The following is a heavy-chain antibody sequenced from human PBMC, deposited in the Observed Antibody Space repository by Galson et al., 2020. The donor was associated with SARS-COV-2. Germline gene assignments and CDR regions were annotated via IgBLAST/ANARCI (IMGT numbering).Heavy chain of an antibody. CDR1: GTSISSGSYS. Sequence: SETLSLTCAVSGTSISSGSYSWHWIRQPPGKGLEWIRYNSHSGGTYYNPYLKSRVTISGDRSKNQCSLRLSSVTAADTAVYYCARLHYGEYAPEACDIWGPGTRVTVAS. CDR3: ARLHYGEYAPEACDI. CDR2: NSHSGGT. J-gene: IGHJ3*02. D-gene: IGHD4-17*01. V-gene: IGHV4-30-2*01.